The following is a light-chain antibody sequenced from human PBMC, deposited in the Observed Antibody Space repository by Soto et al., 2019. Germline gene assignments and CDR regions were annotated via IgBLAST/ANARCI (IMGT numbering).Light chain of an antibody. Sequence: DIQITQSPSTLSASVGDRVTITCRASQSISNWLAWYQQKPGKAPKILIYDASTLESGVPSRFSGSGSGTEFTLTISSLQPDDFATYYCQQYLTYSSLTFGGGTKVDIK. CDR2: DAS. J-gene: IGKJ4*01. CDR3: QQYLTYSSLT. CDR1: QSISNW. V-gene: IGKV1-5*01.